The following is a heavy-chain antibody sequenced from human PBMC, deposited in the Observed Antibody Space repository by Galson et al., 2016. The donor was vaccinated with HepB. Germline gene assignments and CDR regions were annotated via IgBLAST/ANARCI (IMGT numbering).Heavy chain of an antibody. V-gene: IGHV3-23*01. J-gene: IGHJ4*02. D-gene: IGHD3-16*01. Sequence: SLRLSCAASGFSFSDSGMSWVRQAPGRGLEWVSGITRSGGATHYADFARGRFTISRDNSKNTLYLYMNNLTAGDTAIYYCGQHGGFDYWGQGALVTVSS. CDR2: ITRSGGAT. CDR3: GQHGGFDY. CDR1: GFSFSDSG.